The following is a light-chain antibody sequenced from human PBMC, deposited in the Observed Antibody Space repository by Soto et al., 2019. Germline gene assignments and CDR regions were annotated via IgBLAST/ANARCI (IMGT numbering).Light chain of an antibody. J-gene: IGKJ2*01. V-gene: IGKV3-20*01. CDR2: GAS. CDR3: QQYGRSPLMYT. Sequence: EIVLTQSPGTLSLSPGERATLSCRARQSVNSNFLAWYQQKPGQAPRLLIYGASTRAAGVPDRFSGSGSGTDFTLTITRLEPEDFAMYYCQQYGRSPLMYTFGQGTKLGVK. CDR1: QSVNSNF.